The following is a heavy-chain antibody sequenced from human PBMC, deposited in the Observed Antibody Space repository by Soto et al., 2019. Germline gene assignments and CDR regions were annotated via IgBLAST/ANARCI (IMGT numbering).Heavy chain of an antibody. V-gene: IGHV1-3*01. CDR3: ARDLLGAYRYYYMDV. J-gene: IGHJ6*03. Sequence: GASVKVSCKASGYTFTSYAMHWVRQAPGQRLEWMGWINAGNGNTKYSQKFQGRVTITRDTSASTAYMELSSLRSEDTAVYYCARDLLGAYRYYYMDVWGKGTTVTVSS. D-gene: IGHD5-18*01. CDR2: INAGNGNT. CDR1: GYTFTSYA.